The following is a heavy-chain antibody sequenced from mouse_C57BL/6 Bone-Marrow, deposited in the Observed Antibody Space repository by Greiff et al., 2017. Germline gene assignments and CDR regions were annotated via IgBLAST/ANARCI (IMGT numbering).Heavy chain of an antibody. CDR2: IYPGSGNT. Sequence: QVQLQQSGAELVRPGASVKLSCKASGYTFTDYYINWVKQRPGQGLEWIARIYPGSGNTYYNQKFKGKATLTAEKSSSTAYLLLSSLTSEDSAVYFCGPIYYGDCTGYFDVWGTGTTVTVSS. CDR1: GYTFTDYY. J-gene: IGHJ1*03. V-gene: IGHV1-76*01. CDR3: GPIYYGDCTGYFDV. D-gene: IGHD2-13*01.